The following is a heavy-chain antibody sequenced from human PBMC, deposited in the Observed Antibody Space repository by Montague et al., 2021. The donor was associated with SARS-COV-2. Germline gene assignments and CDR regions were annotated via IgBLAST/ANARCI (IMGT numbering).Heavy chain of an antibody. CDR2: IGSSGENI. V-gene: IGHV3-48*03. CDR3: AKGPDGVDY. J-gene: IGHJ4*02. D-gene: IGHD1-14*01. CDR1: GFSFSSSA. Sequence: SRSLSFSASGFSFSSSAMNWVRQAPGKGLEWLSYIGSSGENIDYADSVKGRFTISRDNAKNSLYLQMKSLRVEDTALYYCAKGPDGVDYWGQGTLVTVSS.